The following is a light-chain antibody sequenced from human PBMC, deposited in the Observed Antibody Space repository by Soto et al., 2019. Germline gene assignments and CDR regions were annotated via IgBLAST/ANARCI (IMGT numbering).Light chain of an antibody. J-gene: IGLJ3*02. V-gene: IGLV1-44*01. CDR1: SSNIGGNT. CDR3: AAWDGSLNGWV. CDR2: SNN. Sequence: QSVLTQPPSASGTPGQRVTISCSGSSSNIGGNTVNWFQQLPGTAPKLLIYSNNQRPSGVPDRFSGSKSGTSASLAISGLQSEDETDYYCAAWDGSLNGWVFGGGTKLT.